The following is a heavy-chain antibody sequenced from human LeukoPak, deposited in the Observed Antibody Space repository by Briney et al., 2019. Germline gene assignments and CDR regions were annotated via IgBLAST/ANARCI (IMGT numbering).Heavy chain of an antibody. J-gene: IGHJ3*01. D-gene: IGHD5-18*01. CDR2: VRDNGEN. V-gene: IGHV4-59*08. CDR3: ARQPANTAAFDV. CDR1: GGSINASY. Sequence: TPSETLTLTCSVSGGSINASYWSWIRQPPGKGLEWIAYVRDNGENNYNPSLKSRVAISLDTANNQISLRLNFVTAADTAIYYCARQPANTAAFDVWGQGTMVTVSS.